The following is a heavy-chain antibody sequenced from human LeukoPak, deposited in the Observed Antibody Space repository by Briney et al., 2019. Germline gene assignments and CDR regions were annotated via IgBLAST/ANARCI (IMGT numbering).Heavy chain of an antibody. D-gene: IGHD3-22*01. J-gene: IGHJ3*02. CDR1: GFTFSSYW. CDR2: IKQDGSEK. Sequence: PGGSLRLSCAASGFTFSSYWMSWVRQAPGKGLEWVANIKQDGSEKYYVDSVKGRFTISRDNAKNSLYLQMNSLRAEDTAVYYCAKDKGFYDSSGYDAFDIWGQGTMVTVSS. CDR3: AKDKGFYDSSGYDAFDI. V-gene: IGHV3-7*01.